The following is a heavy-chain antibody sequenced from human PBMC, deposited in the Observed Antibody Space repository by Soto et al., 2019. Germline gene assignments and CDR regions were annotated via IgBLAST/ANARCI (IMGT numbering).Heavy chain of an antibody. D-gene: IGHD3-16*02. V-gene: IGHV3-11*01. Sequence: AGGSLRLSCAASGFTFSDYYMSWIRQAPGKGLEWVSYISPSGTTIYYADSVKGRFTISRDNAKNSLYLQMNSLRAEDTAVYYCARDRYDYVWGSYPEIDYWGQGTQVTVSS. CDR3: ARDRYDYVWGSYPEIDY. CDR2: ISPSGTTI. CDR1: GFTFSDYY. J-gene: IGHJ4*02.